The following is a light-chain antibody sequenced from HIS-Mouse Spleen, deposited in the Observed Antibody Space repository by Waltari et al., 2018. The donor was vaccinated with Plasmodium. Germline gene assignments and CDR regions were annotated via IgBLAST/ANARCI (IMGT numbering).Light chain of an antibody. J-gene: IGKJ4*01. CDR1: QSVSSY. CDR3: QQRTNWPRVLT. Sequence: EIVLTHSPATLSLSPGERATLSCRASQSVSSYLAWYQQKPGQAPRLLIYDASNRATGIPARFSGSGSGTDFTLTISSLEPEDFAVYYCQQRTNWPRVLTFGGGTKVEIK. V-gene: IGKV3-11*01. CDR2: DAS.